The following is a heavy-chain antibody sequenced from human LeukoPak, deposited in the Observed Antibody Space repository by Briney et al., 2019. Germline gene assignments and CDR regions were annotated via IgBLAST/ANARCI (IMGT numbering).Heavy chain of an antibody. V-gene: IGHV1-69*10. CDR1: GGTFTSYA. CDR3: ARDGFGELKNWFDP. Sequence: SVKVSCKASGGTFTSYAIHWVRQAPGQGLEWMGGFIPILGTANYAQKFQGRLTIIANKSTSTAYMELSSLRSEDTAVYYCARDGFGELKNWFDPWGQGTLVTVSS. D-gene: IGHD3-10*01. J-gene: IGHJ5*02. CDR2: FIPILGTA.